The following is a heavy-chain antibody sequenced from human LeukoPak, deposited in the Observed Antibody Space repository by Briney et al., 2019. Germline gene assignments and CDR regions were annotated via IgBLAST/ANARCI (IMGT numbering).Heavy chain of an antibody. J-gene: IGHJ6*03. CDR2: MNPNSGNT. D-gene: IGHD3-10*01. CDR3: ATSPPLGKGSYYTGSDYYMDV. V-gene: IGHV1-8*01. Sequence: GASVKVSCKASGYTFTSYDINWVRQATGQGLEWMGWMNPNSGNTGYAQKFQGRVTMTRDTSTSTVYMELSSLRSEDTAVYYCATSPPLGKGSYYTGSDYYMDVWGKGTTVTISS. CDR1: GYTFTSYD.